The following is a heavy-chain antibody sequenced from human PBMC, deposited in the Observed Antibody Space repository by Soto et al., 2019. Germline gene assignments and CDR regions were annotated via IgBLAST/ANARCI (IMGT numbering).Heavy chain of an antibody. D-gene: IGHD3-10*01. CDR1: GGSISSGGYY. Sequence: QVQLQESGPGLVKPSQTLSLTCTVSGGSISSGGYYWSWIRQHPGKGLEWIGYIYYSGSTYYNPSLKIRVTISVDTSKNQFSLKLSSVTAADTAVYYCARVIYGSGSYGSDYWGQGTLVTVSS. V-gene: IGHV4-31*03. CDR3: ARVIYGSGSYGSDY. CDR2: IYYSGST. J-gene: IGHJ4*02.